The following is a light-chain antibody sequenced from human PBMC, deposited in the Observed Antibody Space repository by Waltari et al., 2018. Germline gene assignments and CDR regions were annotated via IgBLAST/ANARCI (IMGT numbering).Light chain of an antibody. V-gene: IGKV1-39*01. CDR3: QHSYSTGP. CDR2: AAS. J-gene: IGKJ2*01. CDR1: QSISSY. Sequence: DIQMTQSPSSLSASVGDRVTITCRASQSISSYLNWYQQKPGKAPKILIYAASSLQSWVPSRFSCSGSGTDFSLTISSLQPEDCATYYCQHSYSTGPFRQGTKLEIK.